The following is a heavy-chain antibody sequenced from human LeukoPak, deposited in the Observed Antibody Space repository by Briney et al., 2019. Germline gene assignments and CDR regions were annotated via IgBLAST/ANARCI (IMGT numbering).Heavy chain of an antibody. V-gene: IGHV3-23*01. Sequence: GGSLGLSCAASGFTFSSYAMSWVRQAPGKGLEWVSAISGSGGSTYYADSVKGRFTISRDNSKNTLYLQMNSLRAEDTAVYYCAKVRDDYGDYYFDYWGQGTLVTVSS. J-gene: IGHJ4*02. D-gene: IGHD4-17*01. CDR3: AKVRDDYGDYYFDY. CDR2: ISGSGGST. CDR1: GFTFSSYA.